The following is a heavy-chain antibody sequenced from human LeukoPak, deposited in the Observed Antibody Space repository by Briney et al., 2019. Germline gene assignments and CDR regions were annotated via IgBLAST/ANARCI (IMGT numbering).Heavy chain of an antibody. J-gene: IGHJ4*02. CDR1: GYTFTGYY. CDR2: INPNTGGT. Sequence: ASVKVSCKASGYTFTGYYMHWVRQAPGQGLEWMGWINPNTGGTNYAQKFQGRVTMTRDTSISTAYMELSRPRSDDTAIYYCAREDDSSGYHPFFDYWGQGTLVTVSS. V-gene: IGHV1-2*02. D-gene: IGHD3-22*01. CDR3: AREDDSSGYHPFFDY.